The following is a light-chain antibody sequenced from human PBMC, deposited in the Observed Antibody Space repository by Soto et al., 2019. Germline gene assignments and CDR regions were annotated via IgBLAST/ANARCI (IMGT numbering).Light chain of an antibody. CDR2: KAS. CDR1: QTISSW. V-gene: IGKV1-5*03. Sequence: DIQMTQSPSTRSGSVGDRVTITRRASQTISSWLAWYQQKAGKAPKLLIYKASTLKSGVPSRFSGSRSGTDFTLTISGLQPEDWATYYCLQQYNYTLTFGGGTKLDIK. J-gene: IGKJ4*01. CDR3: QQYNYTLT.